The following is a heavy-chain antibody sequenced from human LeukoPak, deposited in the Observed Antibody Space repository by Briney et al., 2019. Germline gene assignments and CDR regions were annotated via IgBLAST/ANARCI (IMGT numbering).Heavy chain of an antibody. J-gene: IGHJ4*02. CDR2: IYTSGST. CDR1: GGSISSYY. V-gene: IGHV4-4*07. Sequence: PSEALSLTCTVSGGSISSYYWSWIRQPAGKGLEWIGRIYTSGSTNYNASLKSRVSMSVDTSKNQFSLKLSSVTAADTAVFYCARENSGSYREFDYWGQGTLVTVSS. CDR3: ARENSGSYREFDY. D-gene: IGHD1-26*01.